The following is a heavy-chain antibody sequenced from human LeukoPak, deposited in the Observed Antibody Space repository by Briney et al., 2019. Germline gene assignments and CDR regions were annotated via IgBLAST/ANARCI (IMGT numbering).Heavy chain of an antibody. CDR1: GFTFSVCG. CDR3: AKVLSGDSWYEGY. Sequence: GRSLRLSCAASGFTFSVCGLHWVRQAPGKGLEWVALISSDGSNQYYADSVKGRFTISRDNSKSTLYLQMNSLRLEDTAVYYCAKVLSGDSWYEGYWGQGALVTVSS. V-gene: IGHV3-30*17. D-gene: IGHD3-9*01. CDR2: ISSDGSNQ. J-gene: IGHJ4*02.